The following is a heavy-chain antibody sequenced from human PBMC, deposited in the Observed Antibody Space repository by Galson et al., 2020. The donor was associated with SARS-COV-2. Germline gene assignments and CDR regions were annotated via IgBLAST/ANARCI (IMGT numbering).Heavy chain of an antibody. J-gene: IGHJ6*03. CDR3: AKVRALLMLYASGDNYMDA. CDR2: ISYEGSQK. Sequence: GGSLRLSCAASGFAFNNYGMHWVRQAPGKGLEWVAHISYEGSQKYYADSVKGRFTISRDYLKNTVYLQMDSMRGEDTAVYYCAKVRALLMLYASGDNYMDAWGKGTTVIVSS. V-gene: IGHV3-30*18. CDR1: GFAFNNYG. D-gene: IGHD2-8*01.